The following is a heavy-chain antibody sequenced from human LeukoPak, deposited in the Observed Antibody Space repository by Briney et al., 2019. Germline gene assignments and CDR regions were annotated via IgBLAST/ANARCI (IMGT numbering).Heavy chain of an antibody. CDR2: ISGSVGST. CDR1: GFTFSSYA. V-gene: IGHV3-23*01. D-gene: IGHD4-17*01. Sequence: GGSLRLSCAASGFTFSSYAMSWVRQAPGKGLEWVSGISGSVGSTYYADSVKGRFTISRDNSKNTLYLQMNNLRAEDTAVFYCAKEGDYGDYYYFDYWGQGTLVTVSS. CDR3: AKEGDYGDYYYFDY. J-gene: IGHJ4*02.